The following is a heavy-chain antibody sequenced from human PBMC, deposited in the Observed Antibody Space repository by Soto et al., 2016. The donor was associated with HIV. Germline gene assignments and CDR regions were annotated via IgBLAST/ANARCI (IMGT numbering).Heavy chain of an antibody. V-gene: IGHV3-15*01. CDR2: IKSKTDGGTT. Sequence: EVQLVESGGGLVKPGGSLRLSCAASGFTFSNAWMSWVRQAPGKGLEWVGRIKSKTDGGTTDYAAPVKGRFTISRDDSKNTLYLQMNSLKTEDTAVYYCTTDLSIHYYGSGSGPWDFDYWGQGTLVTVSS. CDR3: TTDLSIHYYGSGSGPWDFDY. J-gene: IGHJ4*02. CDR1: GFTFSNAW. D-gene: IGHD3-10*01.